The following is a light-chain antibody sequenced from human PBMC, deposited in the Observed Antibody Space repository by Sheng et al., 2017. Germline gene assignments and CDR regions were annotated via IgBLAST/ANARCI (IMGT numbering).Light chain of an antibody. J-gene: IGKJ2*01. V-gene: IGKV1-33*01. Sequence: IQLTQSPSSLSASVGDRVTITCLASQDISNSLNWYQQKRGKAPKLLIYGASNLETGVQSTFSGSGSGTDFTLTISSLQPEDVATYYCQQYDNVPYTFGQGTKLEI. CDR3: QQYDNVPYT. CDR2: GAS. CDR1: QDISNS.